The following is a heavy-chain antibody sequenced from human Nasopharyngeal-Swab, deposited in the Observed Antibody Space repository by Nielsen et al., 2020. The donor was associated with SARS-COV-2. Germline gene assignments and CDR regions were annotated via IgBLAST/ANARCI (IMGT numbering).Heavy chain of an antibody. D-gene: IGHD6-13*01. Sequence: GGSLRLSCAASGFTFSSYGMHWVRQAPGKGLEWVAVISYDGSNKYYADSVKGRFTISRDNSKNTLYLQMNSLRAEDTAVYYCAKDMGIADDSFDYRGQGTLVTVSS. CDR1: GFTFSSYG. CDR2: ISYDGSNK. V-gene: IGHV3-30*18. CDR3: AKDMGIADDSFDY. J-gene: IGHJ4*02.